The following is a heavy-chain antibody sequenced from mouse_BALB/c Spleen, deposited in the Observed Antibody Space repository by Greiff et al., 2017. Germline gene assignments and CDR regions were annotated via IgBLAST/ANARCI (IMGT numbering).Heavy chain of an antibody. J-gene: IGHJ4*01. CDR1: GFNIKDTY. Sequence: VQLQQSGAELVKPGASVKLSCTASGFNIKDTYMHWVKQRPEQGLEWIGRIDPANGNTKYDPKFQGKATITADTSSNTAYLQLSSLTSEDTAVYYCARADYDGYYVDAMDYWGQGTSVTVSS. CDR2: IDPANGNT. CDR3: ARADYDGYYVDAMDY. V-gene: IGHV14-3*02. D-gene: IGHD2-3*01.